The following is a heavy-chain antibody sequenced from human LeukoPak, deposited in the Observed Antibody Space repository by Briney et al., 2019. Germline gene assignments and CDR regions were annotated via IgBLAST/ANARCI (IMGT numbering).Heavy chain of an antibody. V-gene: IGHV4-39*01. J-gene: IGHJ4*02. CDR2: IYYSGST. Sequence: SETLSLTCTVSGGSISSSSYYWGWIRQPSGKGLEWIGSIYYSGSTYYNPSLKSRVTISVDTSKNQFSLKLSSVTAADTAVYYCARHASVGAVTGPDYWGQGTLVTVPS. CDR3: ARHASVGAVTGPDY. CDR1: GGSISSSSYY. D-gene: IGHD4-17*01.